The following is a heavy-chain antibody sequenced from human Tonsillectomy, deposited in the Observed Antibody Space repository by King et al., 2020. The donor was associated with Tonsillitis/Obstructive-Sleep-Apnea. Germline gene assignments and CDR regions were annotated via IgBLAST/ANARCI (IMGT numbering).Heavy chain of an antibody. Sequence: QVQLQQWGAGLLKPSETLSLSCAVYGGSFSGHFWGWIRQPPGKGLEWIGEIIHTGSTNYNPSLKSRVTISVDTSKSQFSLKLNSVTAADTAVCYCARVGGSGYHFDYWGQGTLVIVSS. V-gene: IGHV4-34*12. D-gene: IGHD5-12*01. CDR1: GGSFSGHF. J-gene: IGHJ4*02. CDR3: ARVGGSGYHFDY. CDR2: IIHTGST.